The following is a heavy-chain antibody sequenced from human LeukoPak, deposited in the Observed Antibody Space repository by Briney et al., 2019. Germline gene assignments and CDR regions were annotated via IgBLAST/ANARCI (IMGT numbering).Heavy chain of an antibody. CDR1: GYTFTGYY. CDR2: INPNSGGT. D-gene: IGHD2-2*01. CDR3: AREVVAVPAAGNNWFDP. V-gene: IGHV1-2*02. Sequence: ASVKVSCKASGYTFTGYYMHWVRQAPGQGVEWMGWINPNSGGTNYAQKFQGRVTMTRDTSISTAYMELSRLRSDDTAVYYCAREVVAVPAAGNNWFDPWGQGTLVTVSS. J-gene: IGHJ5*02.